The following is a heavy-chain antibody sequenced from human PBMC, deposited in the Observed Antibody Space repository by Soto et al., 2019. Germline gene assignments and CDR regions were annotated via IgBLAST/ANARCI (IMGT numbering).Heavy chain of an antibody. Sequence: SETLSLTCTVSGGSISSSSYYWGWIRQPPGKGLEWIGSIYYSGSTYYNPSLKSRVTISVDTSKNQFSLKLSSVTAADTAVYYCARQGNPMVRGVKLYYYYMDVWGKGTTVTVSS. V-gene: IGHV4-39*01. J-gene: IGHJ6*03. CDR1: GGSISSSSYY. CDR3: ARQGNPMVRGVKLYYYYMDV. D-gene: IGHD3-10*01. CDR2: IYYSGST.